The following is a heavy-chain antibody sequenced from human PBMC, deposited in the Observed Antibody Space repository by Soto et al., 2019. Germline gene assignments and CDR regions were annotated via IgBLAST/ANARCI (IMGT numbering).Heavy chain of an antibody. CDR3: ARGGVY. CDR1: GFTFSSHE. V-gene: IGHV3-48*03. CDR2: ISGSGSTM. Sequence: GGSLRLSCEATGFTFSSHEMSWIRQTPGKRLEWIAKISGSGSTMNYADSVKGRFTISRDNVQRTLHLQMDSLRVEDTGVYYCARGGVYWGRGTLVTVSS. J-gene: IGHJ1*01. D-gene: IGHD2-8*01.